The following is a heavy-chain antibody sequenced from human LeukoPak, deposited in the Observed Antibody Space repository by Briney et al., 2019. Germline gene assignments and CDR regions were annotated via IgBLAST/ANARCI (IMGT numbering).Heavy chain of an antibody. J-gene: IGHJ6*02. CDR1: GFTFSSYA. CDR3: AKASHDYYYGMDV. Sequence: PGGSLRLSCAASGFTFSSYAMSWVRQAPGKGLEWVSAISGSGGSTYYADSVKGRFTIPRDNSKNTLYLQMNSLRAEDTAVYYCAKASHDYYYGMDVWGQGTTVTVSS. CDR2: ISGSGGST. V-gene: IGHV3-23*01.